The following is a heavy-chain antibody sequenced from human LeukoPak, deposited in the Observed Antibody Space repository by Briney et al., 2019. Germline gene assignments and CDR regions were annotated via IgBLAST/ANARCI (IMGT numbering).Heavy chain of an antibody. V-gene: IGHV3-21*01. Sequence: PGGSLRLSCAASGFSFSSFSMNWVRQAPGKGLEWVSYISGGSSFTYYVDSVKGRFTISRDNAKNSLYLQMNSLRAEDTAVYYCASSDGSYNWFDPWGQGTLVTVSS. D-gene: IGHD3-10*01. CDR1: GFSFSSFS. J-gene: IGHJ5*02. CDR2: ISGGSSFT. CDR3: ASSDGSYNWFDP.